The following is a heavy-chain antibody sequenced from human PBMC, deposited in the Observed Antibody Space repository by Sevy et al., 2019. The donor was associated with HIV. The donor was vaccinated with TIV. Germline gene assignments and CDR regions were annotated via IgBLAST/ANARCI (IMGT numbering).Heavy chain of an antibody. J-gene: IGHJ4*02. CDR3: AGENAWGRGYS. D-gene: IGHD1-26*01. CDR2: IYYNGHI. V-gene: IGHV4-59*08. Sequence: SETLSLTCTVSGGSITSLYWNWIRQPPGKGLEWIANIYYNGHINYNPSLRSLLTLSLDTSKNQFSLRLSSVTAADTAMYYCAGENAWGRGYSWDQGTLVTVSS. CDR1: GGSITSLY.